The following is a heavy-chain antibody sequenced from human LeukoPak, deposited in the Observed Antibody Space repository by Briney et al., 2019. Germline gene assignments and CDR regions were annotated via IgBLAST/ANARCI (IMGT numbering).Heavy chain of an antibody. D-gene: IGHD1-26*01. CDR3: ARDFGGATTY. J-gene: IGHJ4*02. Sequence: ASVKVSCKASGYTFTSYDINWVRQATGQGLEWMGWMNPNSGNTGYAQKFQGRVTITRNTSISTAYMELSRLRSDDTAVYYCARDFGGATTYWGQGTLVTVSS. CDR1: GYTFTSYD. CDR2: MNPNSGNT. V-gene: IGHV1-8*03.